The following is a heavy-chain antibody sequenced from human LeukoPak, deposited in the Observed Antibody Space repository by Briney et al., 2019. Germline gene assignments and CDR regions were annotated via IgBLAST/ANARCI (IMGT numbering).Heavy chain of an antibody. D-gene: IGHD3-3*01. Sequence: GGSLRLSCAASGFTFSNYNMNWVRQAPGKGLEWVSSIVTGGTYTHYADSVKGHFTISRDNAKNSLNLQMARLRAEDTAVYYCARDTRVYSDFWSGYSNWGQGTLVTVSS. CDR2: IVTGGTYT. CDR3: ARDTRVYSDFWSGYSN. J-gene: IGHJ4*02. CDR1: GFTFSNYN. V-gene: IGHV3-21*01.